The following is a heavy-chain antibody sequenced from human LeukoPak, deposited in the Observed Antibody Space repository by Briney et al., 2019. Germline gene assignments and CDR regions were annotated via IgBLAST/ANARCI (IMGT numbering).Heavy chain of an antibody. CDR3: ARDGSNYGFDYMDV. Sequence: SETLSLTCAVYGGSFSGYYWSWIRQPPGKGLEWIGEINHSGSTNYNPSLKSRVSISVDTSKNQFSLKLSSVTAADTAVYYCARDGSNYGFDYMDVWGKGTTVTVSS. CDR1: GGSFSGYY. D-gene: IGHD4-11*01. CDR2: INHSGST. V-gene: IGHV4-34*01. J-gene: IGHJ6*03.